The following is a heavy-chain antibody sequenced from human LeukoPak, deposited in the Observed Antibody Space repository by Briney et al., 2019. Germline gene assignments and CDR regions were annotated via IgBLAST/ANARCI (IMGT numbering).Heavy chain of an antibody. Sequence: PGGSLRLSCAASGFTFSSYEMNWVRQAPGKGLEWLSYISYTGSNKYYADSVKGRFTISRDNAKNSLYLQMNSLRAEDTAVYFGARVFVGENFDYWGQGTLVTVSS. V-gene: IGHV3-48*03. CDR2: ISYTGSNK. CDR1: GFTFSSYE. CDR3: ARVFVGENFDY. J-gene: IGHJ4*02. D-gene: IGHD3-10*02.